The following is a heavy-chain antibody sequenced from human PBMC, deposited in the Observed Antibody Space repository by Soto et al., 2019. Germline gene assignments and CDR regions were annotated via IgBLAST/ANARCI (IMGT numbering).Heavy chain of an antibody. D-gene: IGHD3-10*01. V-gene: IGHV3-13*01. CDR3: ARGRSFSYDSTPPPMFDP. CDR2: IGTLSDT. Sequence: GGSRRLSCAGSGFAFSTFDIHWVRQAPGKGLEWVSGIGTLSDTFYAASVQGRFTISIQNAKNSVYLQMNSLRAGDTAFYYCARGRSFSYDSTPPPMFDPWGQGTLVTVSS. CDR1: GFAFSTFD. J-gene: IGHJ5*02.